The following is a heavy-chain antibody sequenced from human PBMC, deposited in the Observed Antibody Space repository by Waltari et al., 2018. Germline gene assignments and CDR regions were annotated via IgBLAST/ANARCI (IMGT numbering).Heavy chain of an antibody. CDR1: GGTFSSYA. D-gene: IGHD5-12*01. V-gene: IGHV1-69*01. CDR2: IIPIFGTA. CDR3: ARDRDGYNYGGYYFDY. Sequence: QVQLVQSGAEVKKPGSSVKVSCKASGGTFSSYAISWVRQAPGQGLEWMGGIIPIFGTANYAQKFQGRVTITADESTSTAYMELISLRSEDTAVYYCARDRDGYNYGGYYFDYWGQGTLVTVSS. J-gene: IGHJ4*02.